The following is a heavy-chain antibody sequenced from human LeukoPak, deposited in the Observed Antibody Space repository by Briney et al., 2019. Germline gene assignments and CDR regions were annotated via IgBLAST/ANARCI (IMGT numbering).Heavy chain of an antibody. J-gene: IGHJ4*02. Sequence: GESLKISCKGSEYGFTTYWISWVRQMPGKGLEWMGRIDPSDSYTNYSPSFQGHVTISADRSISTAYLQWSSLKASDTAMYYCARLGGARDGYWGQGTLVTVSS. D-gene: IGHD3-10*01. CDR1: EYGFTTYW. CDR2: IDPSDSYT. CDR3: ARLGGARDGY. V-gene: IGHV5-10-1*01.